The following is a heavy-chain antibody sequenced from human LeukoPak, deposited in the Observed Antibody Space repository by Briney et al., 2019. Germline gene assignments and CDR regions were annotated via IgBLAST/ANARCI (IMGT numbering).Heavy chain of an antibody. D-gene: IGHD4-23*01. CDR2: ISYDGSNK. Sequence: GGSLRLSCAASGFTFSSYAMHWVRQAPGKGLEWVAVISYDGSNKYYADSVKGRFTISRDNSKNTLYLQMNSLRAEDTAVYYCARATPVVTQDWGQGTLVTVSS. CDR3: ARATPVVTQD. V-gene: IGHV3-30-3*01. J-gene: IGHJ4*02. CDR1: GFTFSSYA.